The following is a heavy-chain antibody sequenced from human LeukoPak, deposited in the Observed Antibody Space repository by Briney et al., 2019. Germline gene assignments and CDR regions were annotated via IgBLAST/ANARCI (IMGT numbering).Heavy chain of an antibody. CDR2: IIPIFGTA. D-gene: IGHD5-24*01. CDR3: ARDVGDGYNFGGPGGFDY. CDR1: GGTFSSYA. V-gene: IGHV1-69*13. Sequence: ASVKVSCKASGGTFSSYAISWVRQAPGQGLEWMGGIIPIFGTANYVQKFQGRVTNNADESTRTAYMELSSLRSEDTAVYSCARDVGDGYNFGGPGGFDYWGQGTLVTVSS. J-gene: IGHJ4*02.